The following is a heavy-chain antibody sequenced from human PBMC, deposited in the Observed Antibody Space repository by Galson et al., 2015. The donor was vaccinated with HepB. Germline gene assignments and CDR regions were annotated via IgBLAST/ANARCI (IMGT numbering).Heavy chain of an antibody. D-gene: IGHD1-26*01. Sequence: SVKVSCKASGYTFTSYGISWVRQAPGQGLEWMGWISAYNGNTNYAQKLQGRVTMTTDTSTSTAYMELRSLRSDDTAVYYCARVPLRWELSPYFDYWGQGTLVTVSS. J-gene: IGHJ4*02. CDR2: ISAYNGNT. CDR1: GYTFTSYG. V-gene: IGHV1-18*01. CDR3: ARVPLRWELSPYFDY.